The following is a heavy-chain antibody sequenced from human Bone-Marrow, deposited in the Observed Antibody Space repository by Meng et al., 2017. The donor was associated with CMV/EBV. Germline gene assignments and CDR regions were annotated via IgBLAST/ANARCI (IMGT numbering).Heavy chain of an antibody. CDR1: GFTFGDYA. Sequence: GESLKISCTTSGFTFGDYALNWVRQAPGKGLEWVAFISSNAYGGTTKYAASVKGRFSISRDDSKSIAYLQMNSLQSEDTAGYYCSRNDFWSGYFFDFWGQGTLVTVSS. V-gene: IGHV3-49*04. CDR3: SRNDFWSGYFFDF. J-gene: IGHJ4*02. CDR2: ISSNAYGGTT. D-gene: IGHD3-3*01.